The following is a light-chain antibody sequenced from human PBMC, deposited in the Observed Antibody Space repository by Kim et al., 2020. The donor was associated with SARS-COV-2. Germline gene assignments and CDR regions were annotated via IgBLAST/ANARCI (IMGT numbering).Light chain of an antibody. CDR2: KAS. CDR1: QSISSW. Sequence: SASVGDRCPNTCRASQSISSWLAWYQQKPGKAPKLLIHKASSLESGVPSRFSGSGSGTEFTLTISSLQPDEFATYYCQQYNSYRTFGQGTKVDIK. V-gene: IGKV1-5*03. J-gene: IGKJ1*01. CDR3: QQYNSYRT.